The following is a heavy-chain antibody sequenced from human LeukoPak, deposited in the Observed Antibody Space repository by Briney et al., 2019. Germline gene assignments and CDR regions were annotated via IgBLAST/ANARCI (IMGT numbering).Heavy chain of an antibody. CDR2: IWYDGSNK. D-gene: IGHD2-2*01. CDR3: AKSPIVVVPAANQDY. CDR1: GFTFSSYG. Sequence: GGYLRLFCAASGFTFSSYGMHWVRQAPGKGLEWVAVIWYDGSNKYYADSVKGRFTISRDNSKNTLYLQMNSLRAEDTAVYYCAKSPIVVVPAANQDYWGQGTLVTVSS. J-gene: IGHJ4*02. V-gene: IGHV3-33*06.